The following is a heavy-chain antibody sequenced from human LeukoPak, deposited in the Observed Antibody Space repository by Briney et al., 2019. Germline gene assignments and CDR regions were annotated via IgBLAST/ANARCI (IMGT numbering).Heavy chain of an antibody. J-gene: IGHJ4*02. V-gene: IGHV4-39*07. Sequence: SETLSLTCTVSGGSISSSSYYWGWIRQPPGKGPEWIGSIYYSGSTYYNPSLKSRVTISVDTSKNQFSLMLSSVTAADTAVYYCARVPTAPRAGYYFDYWGQGTLVTVSS. CDR2: IYYSGST. D-gene: IGHD2-2*01. CDR3: ARVPTAPRAGYYFDY. CDR1: GGSISSSSYY.